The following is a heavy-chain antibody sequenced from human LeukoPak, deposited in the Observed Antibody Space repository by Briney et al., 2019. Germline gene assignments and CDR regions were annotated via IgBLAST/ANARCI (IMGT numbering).Heavy chain of an antibody. CDR2: INWNGGST. D-gene: IGHD3-3*01. Sequence: GGSLRLSCAASGFTFDDYGMSWVRQAPGKGLEWVSGINWNGGSTGYADSVKGRFTISRDNAKNPLYLQMNSLRAEDTALYYCARDPPRYDFWSGRYYYYYYMDVWGKGTTVTVSS. V-gene: IGHV3-20*04. CDR3: ARDPPRYDFWSGRYYYYYYMDV. J-gene: IGHJ6*03. CDR1: GFTFDDYG.